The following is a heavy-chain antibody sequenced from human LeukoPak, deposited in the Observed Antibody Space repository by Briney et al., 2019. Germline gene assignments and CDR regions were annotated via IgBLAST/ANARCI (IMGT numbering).Heavy chain of an antibody. CDR1: GYSISSGYY. D-gene: IGHD1-7*01. CDR3: ASYITGTTVDY. CDR2: IYHSGST. J-gene: IGHJ4*02. Sequence: SETLSLXCAVSGYSISSGYYWGLIRQPPGKGLEWIGSIYHSGSTYYNPSLKSRVTISVDTSKNQFSLKLSSVTAADTAVYYCASYITGTTVDYWGQGTLVTVSS. V-gene: IGHV4-38-2*01.